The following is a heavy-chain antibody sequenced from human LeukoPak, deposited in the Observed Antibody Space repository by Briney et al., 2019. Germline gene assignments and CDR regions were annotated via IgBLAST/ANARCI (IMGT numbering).Heavy chain of an antibody. CDR3: TRDRNSGSYRPYYFDY. CDR2: IRSKAYGGTT. Sequence: GVLRLSCAASGFTFSYYWVSWVRQAPGKGLEWVGFIRSKAYGGTTEYAASVKGRFTISRDDSKSIAYLQMNSLKTEDTAVYYCTRDRNSGSYRPYYFDYWGQGTLVTVSS. CDR1: GFTFSYYW. D-gene: IGHD1-26*01. V-gene: IGHV3-49*04. J-gene: IGHJ4*02.